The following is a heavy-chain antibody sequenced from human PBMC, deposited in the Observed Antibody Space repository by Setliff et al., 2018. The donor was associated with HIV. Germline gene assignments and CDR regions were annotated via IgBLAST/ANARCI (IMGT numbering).Heavy chain of an antibody. D-gene: IGHD2-8*01. Sequence: ASETLSLTCTVSGGSVITSHYYWAWIRQPPGKGLEWIGSISYSGSTYYNPSLKSRITISVDTSKNQFSLKLSSVTAADTAVYYCARDVSGFDPWGQGTLVTVSS. CDR2: ISYSGST. J-gene: IGHJ5*02. V-gene: IGHV4-39*02. CDR3: ARDVSGFDP. CDR1: GGSVITSHYY.